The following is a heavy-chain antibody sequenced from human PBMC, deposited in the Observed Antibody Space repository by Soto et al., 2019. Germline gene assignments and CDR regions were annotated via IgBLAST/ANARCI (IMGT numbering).Heavy chain of an antibody. V-gene: IGHV3-33*01. CDR2: IWYDGSNK. D-gene: IGHD6-19*01. CDR3: ARIPQIAVAGTRFGYFDL. CDR1: GFTFSSYG. Sequence: PGGSLRLSCAASGFTFSSYGMHWVRQAPGKGLEWVAVIWYDGSNKYYADSVNGRFTISRDNSKNTLYLQMNSLGDEDTAVYYCARIPQIAVAGTRFGYFDLWGRGTLVTVSS. J-gene: IGHJ2*01.